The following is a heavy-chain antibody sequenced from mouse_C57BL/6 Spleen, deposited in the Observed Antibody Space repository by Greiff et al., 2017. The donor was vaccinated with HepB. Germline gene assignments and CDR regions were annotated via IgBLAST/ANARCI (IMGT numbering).Heavy chain of an antibody. CDR1: GFTFSDYG. J-gene: IGHJ4*01. Sequence: EVKVVESGGGLVKPGGSLKLSCAASGFTFSDYGMHWVRQAPEKGLEWVAYISSGSSTIYYADTVKGRFTISRDNAKNTLFLQMTSLRSEDTAMYYCARGDYGLYAMDYWGQGTSVTVSS. D-gene: IGHD1-1*01. V-gene: IGHV5-17*01. CDR3: ARGDYGLYAMDY. CDR2: ISSGSSTI.